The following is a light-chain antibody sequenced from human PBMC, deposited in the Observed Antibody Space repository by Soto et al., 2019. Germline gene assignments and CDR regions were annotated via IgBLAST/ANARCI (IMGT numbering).Light chain of an antibody. CDR1: QSVDTF. CDR2: DSS. V-gene: IGKV3-11*01. CDR3: QQWKNWPPIT. J-gene: IGKJ5*01. Sequence: EIELTQSPATLSLSPGETATLSCRASQSVDTFLAWYQQSPGQPPRLLIFDSSIRATGVPLRFSGTGSGTVFTLTISSLEPEDSALYYCQQWKNWPPITFGQGTRLEIK.